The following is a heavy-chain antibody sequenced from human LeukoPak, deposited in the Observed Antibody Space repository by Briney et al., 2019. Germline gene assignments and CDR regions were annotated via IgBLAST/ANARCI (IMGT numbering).Heavy chain of an antibody. J-gene: IGHJ6*02. CDR1: GGSISSYY. CDR2: IYYSGST. V-gene: IGHV4-59*08. CDR3: ARHYYGMDV. Sequence: SETLSLTCTVSGGSISSYYWSWIRQPPGKGLEWIGYIYYSGSTNYNPSLKSRVTISVDTSKNQFSLKLSSVTAAGTAVYYCARHYYGMDVWGQGTTVTVSS.